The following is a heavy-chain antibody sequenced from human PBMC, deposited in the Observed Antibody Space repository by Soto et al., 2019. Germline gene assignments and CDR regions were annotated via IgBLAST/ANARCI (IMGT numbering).Heavy chain of an antibody. Sequence: SETLSLTCTVSGDSVSSTFYYWGWIRQPPGKGLEWIGSIYYTGKTYYNAALGSRVTISVDTSNNQFSLRLTSVTAADTAVYYCARPQGSTSTYHWFDPWGPGTLVTVYS. CDR3: ARPQGSTSTYHWFDP. J-gene: IGHJ5*02. V-gene: IGHV4-39*01. CDR2: IYYTGKT. D-gene: IGHD3-10*01. CDR1: GDSVSSTFYY.